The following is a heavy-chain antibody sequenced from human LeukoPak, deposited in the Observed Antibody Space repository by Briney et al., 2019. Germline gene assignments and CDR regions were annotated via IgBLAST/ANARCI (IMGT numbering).Heavy chain of an antibody. CDR2: IYSGGST. CDR3: AKPLGDYVWGSFDY. V-gene: IGHV3-66*02. D-gene: IGHD3-16*01. Sequence: AGGSLRLSCAASGFTVSSNYMSWVRQAPGKGLEWVSVIYSGGSTYYADSVKGRFTISRDNSKNTLYLQMNSLRAEDTAVYYCAKPLGDYVWGSFDYWGQGTLVTVSS. J-gene: IGHJ4*02. CDR1: GFTVSSNY.